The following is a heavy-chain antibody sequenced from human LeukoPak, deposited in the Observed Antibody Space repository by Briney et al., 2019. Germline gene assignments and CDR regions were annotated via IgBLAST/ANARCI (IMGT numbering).Heavy chain of an antibody. CDR1: GGSISSYY. D-gene: IGHD2-15*01. Sequence: PSETLSLTCTVSGGSISSYYWSWIRQPPGKGLESIGYIYYSGSTNSNPSLKGRVTISVDTSKNQFSLKLSSVTAADTAVYYCARIGVGKAFDYWGQGTQVTVSS. CDR3: ARIGVGKAFDY. CDR2: IYYSGST. J-gene: IGHJ4*02. V-gene: IGHV4-59*01.